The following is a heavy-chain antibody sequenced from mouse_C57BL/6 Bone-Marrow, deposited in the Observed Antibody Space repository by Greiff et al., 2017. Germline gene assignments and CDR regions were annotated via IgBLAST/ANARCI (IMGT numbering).Heavy chain of an antibody. Sequence: VQLQQSGPELVKPGASVKISCKASGYTFTDYYINWVKQRPGQGLEWIGWIFPGSGSTYYNEKFKGKATLTVDKSSSKAYMLLIILTADDSAVYFCARSNYYGSSYGYFDVWGTGTTVTVSS. CDR3: ARSNYYGSSYGYFDV. CDR1: GYTFTDYY. J-gene: IGHJ1*03. D-gene: IGHD1-1*01. V-gene: IGHV1-75*01. CDR2: IFPGSGST.